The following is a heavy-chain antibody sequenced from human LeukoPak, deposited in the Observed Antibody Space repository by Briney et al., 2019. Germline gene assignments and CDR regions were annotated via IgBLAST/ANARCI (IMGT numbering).Heavy chain of an antibody. D-gene: IGHD2-21*02. CDR1: GDSASPYC. Sequence: SETLSLTCSVSGDSASPYCLSWIRQPPGKGLEWMGYIYYSGTTNYNPSLKSRVTISIDTYKAQFSLKLKSVTAADTAVYYCARLTVGIYFDYWGQGHLVSVFS. V-gene: IGHV4-59*08. CDR2: IYYSGTT. CDR3: ARLTVGIYFDY. J-gene: IGHJ4*02.